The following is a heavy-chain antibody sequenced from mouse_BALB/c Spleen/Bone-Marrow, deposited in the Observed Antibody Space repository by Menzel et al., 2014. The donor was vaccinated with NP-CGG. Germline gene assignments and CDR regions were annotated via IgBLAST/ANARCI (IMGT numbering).Heavy chain of an antibody. CDR3: ARDDYYAMDY. CDR2: IRNKANGYTT. CDR1: GFTFXDYY. V-gene: IGHV7-3*02. Sequence: EVKLVESGGGLVQPGGSPRLSCATSGFTFXDYYMSWVRQPPGKALEWLGFIRNKANGYTTEYSASVKGRFTISIDNSQSILYLQMNPLRAEDSATYYCARDDYYAMDYWGQGTSVTISS. J-gene: IGHJ4*01.